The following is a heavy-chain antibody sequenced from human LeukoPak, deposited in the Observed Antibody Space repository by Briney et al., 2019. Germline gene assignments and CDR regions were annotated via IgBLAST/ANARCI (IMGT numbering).Heavy chain of an antibody. Sequence: PSETLSLTCAVCGGSFSGYYWSWIRQPPGKGLEWIGEINHSGSTNYNPSLKSRVTISVDTSKNQFSLKLSSVTAADTAVYYCARGWGSSFDYWGQGTLVTVSS. CDR2: INHSGST. D-gene: IGHD7-27*01. V-gene: IGHV4-34*01. J-gene: IGHJ4*02. CDR3: ARGWGSSFDY. CDR1: GGSFSGYY.